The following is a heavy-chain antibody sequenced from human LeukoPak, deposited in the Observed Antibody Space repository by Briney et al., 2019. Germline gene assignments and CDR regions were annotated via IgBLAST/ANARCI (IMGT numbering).Heavy chain of an antibody. V-gene: IGHV1-69*05. CDR3: ARVEWEPSWFDP. Sequence: GASVKVSCKASGGTFSSYAISWVRQAPGQGLEWMGGIIPIFGTANYAQKFQGRVTITTDESTSTAYMELSSLRSEDTAVYYCARVEWEPSWFDPWGQGTLVTVSS. D-gene: IGHD1-26*01. J-gene: IGHJ5*02. CDR1: GGTFSSYA. CDR2: IIPIFGTA.